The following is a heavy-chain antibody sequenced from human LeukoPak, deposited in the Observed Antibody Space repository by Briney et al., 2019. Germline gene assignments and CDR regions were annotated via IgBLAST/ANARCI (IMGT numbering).Heavy chain of an antibody. CDR1: GFTFSSYE. CDR3: ARDRNYHYYGMDV. CDR2: ISSSGSTI. D-gene: IGHD1-14*01. Sequence: GGSLRLSCAASGFTFSSYEMNWVRQAPGKGLEWVSYISSSGSTIYYADSVKGRFTISRDNAKNSLYLQMNSLRAEDTAVYYCARDRNYHYYGMDVWGKGTTVTVSS. V-gene: IGHV3-48*03. J-gene: IGHJ6*04.